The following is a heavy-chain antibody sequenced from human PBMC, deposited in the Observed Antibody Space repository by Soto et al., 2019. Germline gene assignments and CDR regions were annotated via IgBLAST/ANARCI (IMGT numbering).Heavy chain of an antibody. J-gene: IGHJ4*02. CDR1: GGSFSGYY. D-gene: IGHD3-10*01. Sequence: SETLSLTCAVYGGSFSGYYWSWIRQPPGKGLEWIGEINHSGSTNYNPSLKSRVTISVDTSKNQFSLKLSSVTAAGTAVYYCARGPIYYYGSGSYYNNWGQGTLVTVSS. CDR2: INHSGST. CDR3: ARGPIYYYGSGSYYNN. V-gene: IGHV4-34*01.